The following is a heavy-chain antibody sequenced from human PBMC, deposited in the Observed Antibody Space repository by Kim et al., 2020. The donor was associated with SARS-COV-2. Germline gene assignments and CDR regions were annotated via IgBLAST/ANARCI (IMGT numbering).Heavy chain of an antibody. D-gene: IGHD6-19*01. CDR1: GGTFSSYA. V-gene: IGHV1-69*13. CDR2: IIPIFGTA. Sequence: SVKVSCKASGGTFSSYAISWVRQAPGQGLEWMGGIIPIFGTANYAQKFQGRVTITADESTSTAYMELSSLRSEDTAVYYCARPTRPKYSSGWFEPDYYYYGMDVWGQGTTVTVSS. J-gene: IGHJ6*02. CDR3: ARPTRPKYSSGWFEPDYYYYGMDV.